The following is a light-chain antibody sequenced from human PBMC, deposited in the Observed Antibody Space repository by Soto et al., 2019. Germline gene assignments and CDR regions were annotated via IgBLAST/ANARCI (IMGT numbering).Light chain of an antibody. V-gene: IGLV2-23*02. Sequence: QSVLAQPASGSGSPGQSITISCTGTSSDVGSYNLVSWYQQYLGKAPKLMIYEVSKRPSGVSNRFSGSKSGNTASLTISGLQAEDEGDYFCCSYAGPSTFVFGTGTKVTVL. J-gene: IGLJ1*01. CDR2: EVS. CDR1: SSDVGSYNL. CDR3: CSYAGPSTFV.